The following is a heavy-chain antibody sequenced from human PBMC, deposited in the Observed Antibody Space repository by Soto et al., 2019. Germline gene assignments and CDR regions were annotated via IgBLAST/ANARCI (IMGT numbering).Heavy chain of an antibody. CDR2: IDPSDSYT. J-gene: IGHJ6*02. CDR1: GYSFTSYW. Sequence: GESLKISNKGSGYSFTSYWISWVRQMPGKGLEWMGRIDPSDSYTNYSPSFQGHVTISADKSISTAYLQWSRLNASDTAMYYCARHRRFFGEVRTYYYGMDVWGQGSTATVS. D-gene: IGHD3-3*01. V-gene: IGHV5-10-1*01. CDR3: ARHRRFFGEVRTYYYGMDV.